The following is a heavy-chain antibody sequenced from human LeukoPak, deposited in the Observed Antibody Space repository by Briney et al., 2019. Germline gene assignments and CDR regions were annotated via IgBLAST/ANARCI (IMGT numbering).Heavy chain of an antibody. V-gene: IGHV4-59*01. J-gene: IGHJ6*02. CDR3: ARARAYSNQGFYYYGVDV. CDR2: ISYSGSP. CDR1: GGSLRRDY. Sequence: SETLSLTRALSGGSLRRDYWSCIRQPPGKRLGWVGYISYSGSPSYNPSLESRVTMSVDTSTNQVCLKVNSVTAADTALYFCARARAYSNQGFYYYGVDVWGQGTTVTASS. D-gene: IGHD4-11*01.